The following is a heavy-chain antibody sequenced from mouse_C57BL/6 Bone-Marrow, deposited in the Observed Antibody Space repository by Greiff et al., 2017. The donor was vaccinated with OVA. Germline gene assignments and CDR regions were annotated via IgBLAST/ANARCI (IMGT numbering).Heavy chain of an antibody. CDR2: IRSKSNNYAT. Sequence: EVKLVESGGGLVQPKGSLKLSCAASGFSFNTYAMNWVRQAPGKGLEWVARIRSKSNNYATYYAASVKDRFTIYRDDSESMLYLQMNNLKTEDTAMYYCVRSDYYGSPYYAMDYWGQGTSVTVSS. CDR3: VRSDYYGSPYYAMDY. D-gene: IGHD1-1*01. CDR1: GFSFNTYA. V-gene: IGHV10-1*01. J-gene: IGHJ4*01.